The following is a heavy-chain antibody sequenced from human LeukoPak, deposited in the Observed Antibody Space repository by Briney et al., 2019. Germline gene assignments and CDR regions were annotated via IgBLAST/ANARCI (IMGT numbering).Heavy chain of an antibody. CDR2: IYYSGST. J-gene: IGHJ4*02. CDR1: GGSISSYY. CDR3: ARENGGIAAAGTSGYDY. D-gene: IGHD6-13*01. Sequence: SETLSLTCTVSGGSISSYYWSWIRQPPGKGLEWIGYIYYSGSTNYNPSLKSRVTISVDTSKNRFSLKLSSVTAADTAVYYCARENGGIAAAGTSGYDYWGQGTLVTVSS. V-gene: IGHV4-59*01.